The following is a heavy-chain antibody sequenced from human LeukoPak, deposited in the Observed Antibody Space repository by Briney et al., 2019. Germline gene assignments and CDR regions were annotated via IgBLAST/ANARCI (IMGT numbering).Heavy chain of an antibody. V-gene: IGHV4-34*01. CDR3: ARGIVVVVAATLVGYFDY. CDR1: GGSFSGYY. D-gene: IGHD2-15*01. J-gene: IGHJ4*02. CDR2: INHSGST. Sequence: SETLSLTCAVYGGSFSGYYWSWIRQPPGKGLEWIGEINHSGSTNYNPSLKSRVTISVDTSKNQFSLKLGSVTAADTAVYYCARGIVVVVAATLVGYFDYWGQGTLVTVSS.